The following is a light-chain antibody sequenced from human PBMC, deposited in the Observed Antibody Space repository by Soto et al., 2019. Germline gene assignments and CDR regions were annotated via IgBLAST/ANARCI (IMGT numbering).Light chain of an antibody. CDR1: QSVSSY. V-gene: IGKV3-20*01. J-gene: IGKJ4*01. CDR3: QQYGTWTLT. Sequence: EIVMTQSPATLSVSPGERATLSCRASQSVSSYLAWYQQKPGQAPRLPIYGASNRATGIPDRFSGSGSGTDFTLPISRLEPEELAVYVCQQYGTWTLTVGGVTKVAIK. CDR2: GAS.